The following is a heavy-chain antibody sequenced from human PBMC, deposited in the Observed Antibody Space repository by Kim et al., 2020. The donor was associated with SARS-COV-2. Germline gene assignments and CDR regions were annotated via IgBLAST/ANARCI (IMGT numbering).Heavy chain of an antibody. D-gene: IGHD1-26*01. V-gene: IGHV3-23*01. Sequence: GGSLRLSCAGSGFNFDTHGMSWVRQAPGKRPEWVSSISTRGGTFYTDSVKGRFTISWDRSKSTLYLQMNSLRVDDTAVYYCAEGGELFSYWGQGTLVSVSS. CDR3: AEGGELFSY. J-gene: IGHJ4*02. CDR1: GFNFDTHG. CDR2: ISTRGGT.